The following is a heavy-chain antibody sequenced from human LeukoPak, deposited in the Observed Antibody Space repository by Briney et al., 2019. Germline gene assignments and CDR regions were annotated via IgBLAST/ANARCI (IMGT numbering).Heavy chain of an antibody. CDR2: IKQDGSEK. CDR3: ARVYCSGGSCYPHDAFDI. D-gene: IGHD2-15*01. J-gene: IGHJ3*02. CDR1: GFTFSSYW. V-gene: IGHV3-7*01. Sequence: GGSLRLSCAASGFTFSSYWMSWVRQAPGKGLEWVANIKQDGSEKYYVDSVKGRFTISRDNAKNSLYLQMNSLRAEDTAVYYCARVYCSGGSCYPHDAFDIWGQGTMVTVSS.